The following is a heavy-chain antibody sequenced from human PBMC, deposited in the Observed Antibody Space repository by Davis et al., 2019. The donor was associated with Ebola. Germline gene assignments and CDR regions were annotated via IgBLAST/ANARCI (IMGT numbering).Heavy chain of an antibody. CDR3: AKEGGDGYADGAFDI. J-gene: IGHJ3*02. D-gene: IGHD5-24*01. CDR2: INHNGVT. Sequence: MPSETLSLTCAVYGGSFRGYYWNWIRQPPGRGLEWIAQINHNGVTNYRASLESRVTISIDTSRSQVSLTLNSVTAADTAVYYCAKEGGDGYADGAFDIVGQGTMVTVSS. V-gene: IGHV4-34*01. CDR1: GGSFRGYY.